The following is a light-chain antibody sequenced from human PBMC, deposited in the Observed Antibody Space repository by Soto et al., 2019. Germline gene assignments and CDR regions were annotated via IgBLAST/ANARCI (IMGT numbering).Light chain of an antibody. V-gene: IGLV1-44*01. Sequence: QSVLTQPPSASGTPGQRVTISCSGSTSNIGSNTVNWYQHFPGTAPKPLIYSNNQRPSGVPDRFSGSKSGTSASLAISGLQSEDEADYYCAAWDDSLNGPVFGTGTKLTVL. CDR3: AAWDDSLNGPV. CDR2: SNN. J-gene: IGLJ1*01. CDR1: TSNIGSNT.